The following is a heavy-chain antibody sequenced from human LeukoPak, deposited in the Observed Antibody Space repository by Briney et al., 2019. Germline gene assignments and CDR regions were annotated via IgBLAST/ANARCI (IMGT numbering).Heavy chain of an antibody. V-gene: IGHV4-61*01. J-gene: IGHJ4*02. CDR1: GYSISSGYY. CDR3: ARERLGYYDRSGLDY. CDR2: IYYSGST. Sequence: SETLSLTCTVSGYSISSGYYWGWIRQPPGKGLEWIGYIYYSGSTNYNPSLKSRVTTSVDTSKNQFSLKLSSVTAADTAVYYCARERLGYYDRSGLDYWGQGTLVTVSS. D-gene: IGHD3-22*01.